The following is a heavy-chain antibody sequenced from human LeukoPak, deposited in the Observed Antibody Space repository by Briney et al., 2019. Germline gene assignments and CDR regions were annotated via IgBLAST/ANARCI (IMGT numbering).Heavy chain of an antibody. CDR2: IYYIGST. CDR3: ARDPTVVTPEAVDI. Sequence: SETLSLTCIVSGGSIISSSYYWGWIRQPPGKGLEWIGRIYYIGSTYYNPSLKSRVTISVDTSKNQFSLKLRSVTAADTAVYYCARDPTVVTPEAVDIWGQGTKVTVSS. CDR1: GGSIISSSYY. J-gene: IGHJ3*02. D-gene: IGHD4-23*01. V-gene: IGHV4-39*07.